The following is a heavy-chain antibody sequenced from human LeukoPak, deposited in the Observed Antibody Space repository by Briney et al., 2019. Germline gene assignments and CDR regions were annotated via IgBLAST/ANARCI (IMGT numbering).Heavy chain of an antibody. CDR2: ISHNGNI. J-gene: IGHJ6*02. CDR1: GGSFSEYY. D-gene: IGHD2/OR15-2a*01. V-gene: IGHV4-34*01. CDR3: AGRQYYYYGMDV. Sequence: PSETLSLTCGVSGGSFSEYYWTWIRQPPGKRLEWIGEISHNGNINYNPSLESRATVSRDMSKSHFSLQLISMTAADTAVYYCAGRQYYYYGMDVWGQGTTVTVSS.